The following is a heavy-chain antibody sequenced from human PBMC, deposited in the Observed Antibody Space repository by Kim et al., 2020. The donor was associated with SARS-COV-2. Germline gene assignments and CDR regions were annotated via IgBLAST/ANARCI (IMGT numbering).Heavy chain of an antibody. CDR2: INHSGST. V-gene: IGHV4-34*01. CDR1: GGSFSGYY. D-gene: IGHD3-3*01. CDR3: ARGHAGDDFWSGYYTGIPVYYHYYGMDV. Sequence: SETLSLTCAVYGGSFSGYYWSWIRQPPEKGLEWIGEINHSGSTNYNPSLKSRVTISVDTSKNQFSLKLSSVTAADTAVYYCARGHAGDDFWSGYYTGIPVYYHYYGMDVWGQGTTVSVSS. J-gene: IGHJ6*02.